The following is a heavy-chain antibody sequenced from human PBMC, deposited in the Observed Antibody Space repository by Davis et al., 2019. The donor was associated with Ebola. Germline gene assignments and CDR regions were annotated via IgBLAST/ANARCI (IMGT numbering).Heavy chain of an antibody. CDR3: ARLAWGGYYMDV. Sequence: PGGSLRLSCKGSGYSFTSYWISWVRQMPGKGLEWMGRIDPSDSYTNYSPSFQGNVTISADKSISTAYLQWSSLKASDTAMYYCARLAWGGYYMDVWGQGTTVTVSS. CDR1: GYSFTSYW. CDR2: IDPSDSYT. J-gene: IGHJ6*03. V-gene: IGHV5-10-1*01. D-gene: IGHD3-16*01.